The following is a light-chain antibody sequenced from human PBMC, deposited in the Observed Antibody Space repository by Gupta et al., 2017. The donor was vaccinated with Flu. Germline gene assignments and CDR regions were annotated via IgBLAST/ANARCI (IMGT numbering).Light chain of an antibody. CDR2: DTS. J-gene: IGKJ3*01. Sequence: EFVLTQSPATLSLSPGERATLSCRASQNVTTYLAWYQQKPGQAPRPLIYDTSNRATGIPDRFSGSGSGTDFTLTLSSRETEDFAVYYGQQRNIWPTSGPGTKLDLK. CDR1: QNVTTY. V-gene: IGKV3-11*01. CDR3: QQRNIWPT.